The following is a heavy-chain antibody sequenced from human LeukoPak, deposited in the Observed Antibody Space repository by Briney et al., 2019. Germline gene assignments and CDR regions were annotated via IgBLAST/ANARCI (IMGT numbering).Heavy chain of an antibody. J-gene: IGHJ4*02. V-gene: IGHV1-18*01. Sequence: ASVKVSCKASGYTFTSYGISWVRQAPGQGLEWMGWISAYNGNTNYAQKLQGRVTMTRDTSISTAYMELSRLRSDDTAVYYCARTLWFGETDYWGQGTLVTVSS. D-gene: IGHD3-10*01. CDR3: ARTLWFGETDY. CDR1: GYTFTSYG. CDR2: ISAYNGNT.